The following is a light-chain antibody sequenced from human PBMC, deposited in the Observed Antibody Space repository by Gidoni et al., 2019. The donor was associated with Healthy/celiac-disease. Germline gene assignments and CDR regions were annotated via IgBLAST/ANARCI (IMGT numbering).Light chain of an antibody. J-gene: IGKJ5*01. V-gene: IGKV3-11*01. CDR2: DAS. CDR1: QSVSSY. CDR3: QQRSNWPPIT. Sequence: ILLTQSPSTLSLSPGERATLSCTASQSVSSYLDCYQQKPGQAPRLLIYDASNRATGIPARLSGSGSGTEFTLTISSLEHEDFAVYYCQQRSNWPPITFGQGTRLEIK.